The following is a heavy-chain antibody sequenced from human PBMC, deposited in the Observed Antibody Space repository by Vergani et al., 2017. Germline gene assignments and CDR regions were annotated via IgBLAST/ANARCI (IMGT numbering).Heavy chain of an antibody. Sequence: QVQLVQSGAEVKKPGSSVKVSCKASGGTFSSYAISWVRQAPGQGLEWMGGIIPIFGTANYAQKFQGRVTITADESTSTAYMELSSLRSEDTAVYYCARGIAVAGTAYYYYIDVWGKGTTVTVSS. CDR3: ARGIAVAGTAYYYYIDV. V-gene: IGHV1-69*01. J-gene: IGHJ6*03. CDR2: IIPIFGTA. D-gene: IGHD6-19*01. CDR1: GGTFSSYA.